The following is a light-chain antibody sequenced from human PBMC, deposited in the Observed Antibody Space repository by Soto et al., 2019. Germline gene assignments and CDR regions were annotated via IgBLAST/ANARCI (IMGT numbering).Light chain of an antibody. Sequence: DIQMTQSPSSLSASVGDRVTITCQASQDITNYLNWYQQKPGEAPKLLIYDASNLETGVPSRFSGSGSGTDFTFPISSLQPEDIATYYCLQYDISPVFGPGTKVDIK. J-gene: IGKJ3*01. CDR1: QDITNY. V-gene: IGKV1-33*01. CDR3: LQYDISPV. CDR2: DAS.